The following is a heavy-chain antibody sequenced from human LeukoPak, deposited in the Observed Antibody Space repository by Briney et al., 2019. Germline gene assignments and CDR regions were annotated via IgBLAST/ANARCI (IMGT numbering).Heavy chain of an antibody. V-gene: IGHV3-20*04. Sequence: GGSLRLSCAASGFGFDDYGMNWVRQAPGKGLEWVAGLDWNGGGTGYVDSVKGRFTISRDNAKKSLYLQMDSLRGEDTALYFCARAGDTTPHYYYYMDVWGKGTTVIVSS. D-gene: IGHD3-10*01. CDR2: LDWNGGGT. CDR3: ARAGDTTPHYYYYMDV. J-gene: IGHJ6*03. CDR1: GFGFDDYG.